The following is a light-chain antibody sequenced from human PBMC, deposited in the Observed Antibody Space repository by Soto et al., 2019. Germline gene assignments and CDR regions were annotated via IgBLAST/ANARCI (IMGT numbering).Light chain of an antibody. Sequence: IRMTQSPSTLSASVGDRVTITCRASQSINSWLAWYQQKPGKAPTLLIYDASSLESGVPSRFSGSGSGTEFTLTISSLQPDDFATYYCQQYNSYPAFGQGTKVDIK. CDR1: QSINSW. V-gene: IGKV1-5*01. J-gene: IGKJ1*01. CDR2: DAS. CDR3: QQYNSYPA.